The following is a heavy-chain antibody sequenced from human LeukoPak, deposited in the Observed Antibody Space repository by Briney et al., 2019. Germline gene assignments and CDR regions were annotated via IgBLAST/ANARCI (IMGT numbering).Heavy chain of an antibody. CDR3: ARDRSRWDLLPFDY. CDR2: IYTSGST. CDR1: GSISSYY. Sequence: SETLSLTCTVSGSISSYYWSWIRQPPGKGLEWIGYIYTSGSTNYNPSLKSRVTISVDTSRNQFSLKLSSVTAADTAVYYCARDRSRWDLLPFDYWGQGTLVTVSS. V-gene: IGHV4-4*09. J-gene: IGHJ4*02. D-gene: IGHD1-26*01.